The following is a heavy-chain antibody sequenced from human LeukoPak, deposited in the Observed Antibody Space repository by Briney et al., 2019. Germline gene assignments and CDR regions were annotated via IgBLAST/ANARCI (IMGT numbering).Heavy chain of an antibody. CDR2: ISGSGGST. Sequence: AGGSLRLSCAASGFTFSSYAMSWVRQAPGKGLEWVSAISGSGGSTYYADSVKGRFTISRDNSKSTLYLQMNSLRAEDTAVYYCAKGQHIVVVTARDWFDPWGQGTLVTVSS. CDR1: GFTFSSYA. V-gene: IGHV3-23*01. CDR3: AKGQHIVVVTARDWFDP. D-gene: IGHD2-21*02. J-gene: IGHJ5*02.